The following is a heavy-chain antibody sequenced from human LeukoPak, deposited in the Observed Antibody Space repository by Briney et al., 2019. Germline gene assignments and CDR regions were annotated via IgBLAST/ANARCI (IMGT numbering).Heavy chain of an antibody. V-gene: IGHV3-53*01. Sequence: PGGSLRLSCAASGFTVSSNYMSWVRQAPGKGLEWVSVIYSGGSTYYADSVKGRFTISRDNSKNTLYLQVDSLRAEDTAVYYCARLVNGGSSYFDYWGQGTLVTVSS. CDR2: IYSGGST. CDR3: ARLVNGGSSYFDY. D-gene: IGHD4-23*01. J-gene: IGHJ4*02. CDR1: GFTVSSNY.